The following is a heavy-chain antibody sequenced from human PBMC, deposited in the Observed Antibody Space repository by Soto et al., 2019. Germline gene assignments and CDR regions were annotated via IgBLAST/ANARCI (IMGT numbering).Heavy chain of an antibody. J-gene: IGHJ4*02. V-gene: IGHV4-30-4*01. CDR1: GGSISSGDYY. CDR2: IYYSGST. CDR3: ARVREGYSCYDVAYYFDY. Sequence: SLTCTVSGGSISSGDYYWSWIRQPPGKGLEWIGYIYYSGSTYYNPSLKSRVTISVDTSKNQFSLKLSSVTAADTAVYYCARVREGYSCYDVAYYFDYWGQGTLVTVSS. D-gene: IGHD5-12*01.